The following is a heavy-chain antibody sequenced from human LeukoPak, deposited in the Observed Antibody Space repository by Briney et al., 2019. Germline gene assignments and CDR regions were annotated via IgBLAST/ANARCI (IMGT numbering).Heavy chain of an antibody. CDR3: ARGVGMATIFDY. V-gene: IGHV4-34*01. CDR2: INHSGST. J-gene: IGHJ4*02. CDR1: GGSFSGYY. D-gene: IGHD5-24*01. Sequence: SETLSLTCAVYGGSFSGYYWSWTRQPPGKGLEWIGEINHSGSTNYNPSLKSRVTISVDTSKNQFSLKLSSVTAADTAVYYCARGVGMATIFDYWGQGTLVTVSS.